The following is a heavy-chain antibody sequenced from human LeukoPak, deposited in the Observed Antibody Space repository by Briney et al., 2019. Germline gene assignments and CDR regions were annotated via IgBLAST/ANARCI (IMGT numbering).Heavy chain of an antibody. CDR2: IYTSGST. J-gene: IGHJ6*02. D-gene: IGHD3-22*01. Sequence: SETLSLTCTASGGSISSYYWSWIRQPAGKGQEWIGRIYTSGSTNYNPSLKSRVTMSVDTSKSQFSLKLSSVTAADTAVYYCARVNYYDSSGLNYYYYGMDVWGQGTTVTVSS. V-gene: IGHV4-4*07. CDR3: ARVNYYDSSGLNYYYYGMDV. CDR1: GGSISSYY.